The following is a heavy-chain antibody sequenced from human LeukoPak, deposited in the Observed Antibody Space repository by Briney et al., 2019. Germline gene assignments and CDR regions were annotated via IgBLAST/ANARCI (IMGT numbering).Heavy chain of an antibody. Sequence: GTSVKVSCKASGYTFTGYYMHWVRQAPGQGLEWMGRINPNSGGTNYAQKFQGRVTITADESTSTAYMELSSLKSEDTAIYYCASETKVVVITAVDYYYGMDVWGQGTTVTVSS. CDR3: ASETKVVVITAVDYYYGMDV. V-gene: IGHV1-2*06. CDR2: INPNSGGT. D-gene: IGHD3-22*01. CDR1: GYTFTGYY. J-gene: IGHJ6*02.